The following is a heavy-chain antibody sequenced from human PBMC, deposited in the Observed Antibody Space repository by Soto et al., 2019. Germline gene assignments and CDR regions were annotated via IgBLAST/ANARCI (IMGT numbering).Heavy chain of an antibody. CDR1: GFTVSSNY. CDR2: IYSGGST. J-gene: IGHJ3*02. V-gene: IGHV3-66*01. D-gene: IGHD1-26*01. Sequence: PGGSLRLSCAASGFTVSSNYMSWVRQAPGKGLEWVSVIYSGGSTYYADSVKGRFTISRDNSKNTLYLQMNSLRAEDTAVYYCARASSGSYASGAFDIWGQGTMVTVS. CDR3: ARASSGSYASGAFDI.